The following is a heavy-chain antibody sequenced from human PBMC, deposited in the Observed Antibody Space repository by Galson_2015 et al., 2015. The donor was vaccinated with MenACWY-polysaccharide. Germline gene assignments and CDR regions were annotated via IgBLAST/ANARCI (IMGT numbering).Heavy chain of an antibody. CDR1: GFTFRTFP. Sequence: SLRLSCAASGFTFRTFPMNWVRQTPGKGLEWVAGISGSGNSAFYADSERGRFTISRDNSRNTLYLQMNSLRADDTALYYCAKSGGDGVTVFATVPTAPESWGQGTKVTVSA. V-gene: IGHV3-23*01. CDR3: AKSGGDGVTVFATVPTAPES. D-gene: IGHD2-21*01. CDR2: ISGSGNSA. J-gene: IGHJ3*01.